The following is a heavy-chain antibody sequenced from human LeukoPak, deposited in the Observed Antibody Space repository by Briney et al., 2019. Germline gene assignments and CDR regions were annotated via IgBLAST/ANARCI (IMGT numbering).Heavy chain of an antibody. V-gene: IGHV1-8*03. D-gene: IGHD6-13*01. CDR1: GYTFTSYD. CDR2: MNPNSGNT. J-gene: IGHJ6*03. CDR3: ARGCLFSWDYYYMDV. Sequence: GASVKVSCKASGYTFTSYDINWVRQATGQGLEWMGWMNPNSGNTGYAQKFQGRVTITRNTSISTVYMELSSLRSEDTAVYYCARGCLFSWDYYYMDVWGKGTTVTVSS.